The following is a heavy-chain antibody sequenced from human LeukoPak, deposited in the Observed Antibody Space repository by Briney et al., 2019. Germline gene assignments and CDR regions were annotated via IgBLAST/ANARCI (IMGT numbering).Heavy chain of an antibody. CDR2: IYYTGST. Sequence: PSETLSLTCTISGSSITSVSHYWGWIRQPPGKGLEWIGDIYYTGSTYYSPSLRSRVTMSVHTSENQFSLRLNSVAAVDTAVYYCARRWGNIVGVTYEYWGQGTLVTVSS. D-gene: IGHD3-16*01. J-gene: IGHJ4*02. V-gene: IGHV4-39*01. CDR1: GSSITSVSHY. CDR3: ARRWGNIVGVTYEY.